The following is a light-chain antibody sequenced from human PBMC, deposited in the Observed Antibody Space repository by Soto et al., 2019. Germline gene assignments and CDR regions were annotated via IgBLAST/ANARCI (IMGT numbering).Light chain of an antibody. V-gene: IGLV2-11*01. CDR1: SSDVGGYNY. CDR2: TVT. J-gene: IGLJ1*01. CDR3: CSYAGSSSCV. Sequence: QSALTQPRSVSGSPGQSVTISCTGTSSDVGGYNYVSWYQQHPGKAPKLMIYTVTKRPSGVPDRFSGSKSDNTASLTISGLQADDEADYYCCSYAGSSSCVFGTGTKLTVL.